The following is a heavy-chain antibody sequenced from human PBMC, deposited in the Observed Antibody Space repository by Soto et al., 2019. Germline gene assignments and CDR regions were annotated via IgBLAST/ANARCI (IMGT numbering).Heavy chain of an antibody. V-gene: IGHV1-18*04. D-gene: IGHD1-1*01. J-gene: IGHJ2*01. Sequence: QVRLVQSEGEVKKPGASVKVSCRASGYTFTNYDISWVRQVPGQGLEWMGWISTERDLTKYAQKFQGRVTMTTDTFTNTAYMELKSLRFDDAAVYYCARDPTANRASVCFDLWGRGTLVNVSS. CDR1: GYTFTNYD. CDR3: ARDPTANRASVCFDL. CDR2: ISTERDLT.